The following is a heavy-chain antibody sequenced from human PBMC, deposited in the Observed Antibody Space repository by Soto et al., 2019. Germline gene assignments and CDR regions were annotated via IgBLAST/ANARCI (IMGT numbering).Heavy chain of an antibody. Sequence: VGSLRLSGAAFGFPFSSYSMNWARQAPGKGLEWVSSISSSSSYIYYADSVKGRFTISRDNAKNSLYLQMNSLRAEDTAVYYCAREGSSGYSGHDSPYGMDVWGQGTTVTSP. CDR3: AREGSSGYSGHDSPYGMDV. J-gene: IGHJ6*02. CDR2: ISSSSSYI. D-gene: IGHD5-12*01. CDR1: GFPFSSYS. V-gene: IGHV3-21*01.